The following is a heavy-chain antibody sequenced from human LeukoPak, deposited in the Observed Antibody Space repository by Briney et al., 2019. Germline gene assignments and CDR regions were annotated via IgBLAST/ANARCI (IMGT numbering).Heavy chain of an antibody. CDR1: GFTFSDYY. D-gene: IGHD2-15*01. CDR3: ARDRALVAADPFDI. Sequence: GGSLRLSCAASGFTFSDYYMSWIRQAPGKGLEWVSYISSSGSTIYYADSVKGRFTISRDNAKNSLYLQMNSLRAEDTAVYYCARDRALVAADPFDIWGQGTMVTVSS. V-gene: IGHV3-11*01. J-gene: IGHJ3*02. CDR2: ISSSGSTI.